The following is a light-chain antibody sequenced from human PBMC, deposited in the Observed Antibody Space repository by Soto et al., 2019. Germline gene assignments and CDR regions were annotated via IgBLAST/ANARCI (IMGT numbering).Light chain of an antibody. CDR1: QSISSY. CDR2: AAS. V-gene: IGKV1-39*01. Sequence: DIQMTQSPSSLSASVGDRVTITCRASQSISSYLNWYQQKPGKAPKLLIYAASSLQSGVPSRFSGSGSGTDFTLTISSLQPEDFATYYCLQHNSYPLTFGPRTKVDIK. J-gene: IGKJ3*01. CDR3: LQHNSYPLT.